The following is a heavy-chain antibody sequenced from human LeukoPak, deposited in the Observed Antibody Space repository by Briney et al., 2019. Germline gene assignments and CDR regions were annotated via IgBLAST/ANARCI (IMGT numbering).Heavy chain of an antibody. CDR3: AREDCGSTSCYSVGLSLGNDY. Sequence: ASVKVSCKASGYSFTSYGISGVRQAPGQGLEWMGWISANNGNTNYAQKLQGRVTMTTDTSTNTAYMELRSLRSDDTAVYYCAREDCGSTSCYSVGLSLGNDYWGQGTLVTVSS. V-gene: IGHV1-18*01. J-gene: IGHJ4*02. D-gene: IGHD2-2*01. CDR1: GYSFTSYG. CDR2: ISANNGNT.